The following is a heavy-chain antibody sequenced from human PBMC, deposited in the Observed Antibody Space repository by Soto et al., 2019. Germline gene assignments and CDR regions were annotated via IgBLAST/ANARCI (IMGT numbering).Heavy chain of an antibody. J-gene: IGHJ4*02. CDR2: INHSGST. Sequence: FTSYYMHWVRQAPGQGLEWIGEINHSGSTNYNPSLKSRVTISVDTSKNQFSLKLSSVTAADTAVYYGARADRTGTTDYWGQGTLVIVSP. CDR3: ARADRTGTTDY. V-gene: IGHV4-34*01. D-gene: IGHD1-7*01. CDR1: FTSYY.